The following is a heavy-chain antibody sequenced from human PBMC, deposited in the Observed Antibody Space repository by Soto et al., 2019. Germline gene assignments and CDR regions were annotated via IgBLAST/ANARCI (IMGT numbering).Heavy chain of an antibody. CDR3: ARVANYYGSGSYYKRENWFDP. J-gene: IGHJ5*02. Sequence: ASVKVSCKASGYTFTSYGISWVRQAPGQGLEWMGWISAYNGNTNYAQKLQGRVTMTTDTSTSTAYMELRSLRSDDTAVYYCARVANYYGSGSYYKRENWFDPWGQGTLVTVSS. CDR1: GYTFTSYG. D-gene: IGHD3-10*01. V-gene: IGHV1-18*01. CDR2: ISAYNGNT.